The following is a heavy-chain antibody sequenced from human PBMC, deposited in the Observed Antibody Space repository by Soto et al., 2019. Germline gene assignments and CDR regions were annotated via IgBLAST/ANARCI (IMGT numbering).Heavy chain of an antibody. CDR3: AKDRGGYYYYYGMDV. J-gene: IGHJ6*02. CDR1: GFTFSSYA. V-gene: IGHV3-23*01. CDR2: ISGSGGST. Sequence: GGSLRLSCAASGFTFSSYAMSWVRQAPGKGLEWVSAISGSGGSTYYADSVKGRFTISRDNPKNTLYLQMNSLRAEDTAVYYCAKDRGGYYYYYGMDVWGQGTTVTVSS. D-gene: IGHD3-10*01.